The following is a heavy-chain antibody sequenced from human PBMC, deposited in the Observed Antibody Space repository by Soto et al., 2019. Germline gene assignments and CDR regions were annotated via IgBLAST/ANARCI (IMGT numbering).Heavy chain of an antibody. CDR1: GGSISSGDYY. J-gene: IGHJ4*02. CDR2: IYYSGST. D-gene: IGHD2-15*01. Sequence: SETLSLTCTVSGGSISSGDYYWSWIRQPPGKGLEWIGYIYYSGSTYYNPSLKSRVTISVDTSKNQFSLKLSSVTAADTAVYYCARDSVVAWGFDYWGQGXLVTVSS. V-gene: IGHV4-30-4*01. CDR3: ARDSVVAWGFDY.